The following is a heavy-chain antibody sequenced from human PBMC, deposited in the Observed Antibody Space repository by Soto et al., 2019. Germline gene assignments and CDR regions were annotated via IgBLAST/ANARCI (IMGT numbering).Heavy chain of an antibody. V-gene: IGHV4-31*03. D-gene: IGHD6-13*01. CDR2: IYYSGST. J-gene: IGHJ5*02. Sequence: PSEILSLTCTVSGGSISSGGYYWSWIRQHPGKGLEWIGYIYYSGSTYYNPSLKSRVTISVDTSKNQFSLKLSSVTAADTAVYYCARDRGGVYAAAGTDNWFDPWGQGTLVTVSS. CDR1: GGSISSGGYY. CDR3: ARDRGGVYAAAGTDNWFDP.